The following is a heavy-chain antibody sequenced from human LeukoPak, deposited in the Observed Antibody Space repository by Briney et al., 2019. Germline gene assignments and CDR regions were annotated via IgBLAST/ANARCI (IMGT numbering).Heavy chain of an antibody. CDR2: ISGSGGST. J-gene: IGHJ4*02. CDR1: GFTFSSYS. V-gene: IGHV3-23*01. D-gene: IGHD3-16*01. CDR3: AKGGGGVLAS. Sequence: GGSLRLSCAASGFTFSSYSMNWVRQAPGKGLAWVSSISGSGGSTYYADSMKGRFTISRDNSRNTLFLQMNSLKADDTAVYYCAKGGGGVLASWGQGTLVTVSS.